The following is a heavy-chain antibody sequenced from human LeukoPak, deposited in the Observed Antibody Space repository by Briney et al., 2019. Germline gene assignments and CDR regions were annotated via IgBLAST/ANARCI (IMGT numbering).Heavy chain of an antibody. Sequence: SETLSLTCAVYGGSFSGYYWSWIRQPPGKGLEWIGEINHSGSTNYNPSLKSRVTISVDTSKNQFSLKLSSVTAADTAVYYCATLTPYIAVAGSLSPPFDYWGQGTLVTASS. J-gene: IGHJ4*02. CDR2: INHSGST. V-gene: IGHV4-34*01. CDR3: ATLTPYIAVAGSLSPPFDY. D-gene: IGHD6-19*01. CDR1: GGSFSGYY.